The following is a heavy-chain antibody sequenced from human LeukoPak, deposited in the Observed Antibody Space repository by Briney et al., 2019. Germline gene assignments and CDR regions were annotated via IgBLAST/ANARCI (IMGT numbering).Heavy chain of an antibody. CDR1: GFTFSSYA. D-gene: IGHD2-15*01. V-gene: IGHV3-23*01. J-gene: IGHJ4*02. Sequence: GGSLRLSCAAPGFTFSSYAMSWVRQAPGKGLEWVPAISGSGGSTYYADSVKGRFTISRDTSKNTLYLQMNSLRAEDTAVYYCAKASYCSGGSCYLVDYWGQGTLVTVSS. CDR3: AKASYCSGGSCYLVDY. CDR2: ISGSGGST.